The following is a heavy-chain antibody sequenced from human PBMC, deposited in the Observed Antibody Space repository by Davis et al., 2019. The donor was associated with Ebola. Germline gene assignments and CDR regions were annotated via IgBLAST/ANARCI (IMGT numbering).Heavy chain of an antibody. CDR1: GFTFSSYG. CDR2: ISYDGSNK. CDR3: ARDRSGGSYFSQYFQH. V-gene: IGHV3-30*03. D-gene: IGHD1-26*01. J-gene: IGHJ1*01. Sequence: GGSLRLSCAASGFTFSSYGMHWVRQAPGKGLEWVAVISYDGSNKYYVDSVKGRFTISRDNSKNTLFLQLNSLRAEDAAVYYCARDRSGGSYFSQYFQHWGQGTLVTVSP.